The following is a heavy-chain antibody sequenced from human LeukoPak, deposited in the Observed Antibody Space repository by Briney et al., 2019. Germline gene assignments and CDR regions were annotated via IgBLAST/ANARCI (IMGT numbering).Heavy chain of an antibody. V-gene: IGHV3-21*01. D-gene: IGHD3-3*01. CDR1: GFTFSSYS. Sequence: GGSLRLSCAASGFTFSSYSMNWVRQAPGKGLEWVSSISSSSSYIYYADSVKGRFTISRDNAKNSLYLQMNSLRAEDTAVYYCARGLSDTIFGVAPPGYYFDYWGQGTLVTVSS. CDR3: ARGLSDTIFGVAPPGYYFDY. CDR2: ISSSSSYI. J-gene: IGHJ4*02.